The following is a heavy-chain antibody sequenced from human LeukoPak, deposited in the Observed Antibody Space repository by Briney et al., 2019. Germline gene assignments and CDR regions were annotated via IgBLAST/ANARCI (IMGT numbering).Heavy chain of an antibody. D-gene: IGHD3-22*01. CDR1: GGTFSSYA. CDR3: ARVPYYYDSSGYYFDY. J-gene: IGHJ4*02. CDR2: IIPIFGTA. Sequence: ASVKVSCKASGGTFSSYAISWVRQAPGQGLEWMGGIIPIFGTANYAQKFQGRVTITADESTSTAYMELSSLRSEDTAVYYCARVPYYYDSSGYYFDYWGQRTLVTVSS. V-gene: IGHV1-69*13.